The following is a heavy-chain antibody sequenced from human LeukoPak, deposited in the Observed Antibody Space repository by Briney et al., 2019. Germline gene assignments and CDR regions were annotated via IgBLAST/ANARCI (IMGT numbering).Heavy chain of an antibody. CDR1: GFTFSSYA. Sequence: GGSLRLSCAASGFTFSSYAMSWDRQAPGKGLEWVSAISGSGGSTYYADSVKGRFTISRDNSKNTLYLQMNSLRAEDTAVYYCAMESGDYVTAAFDYWGQGTLVTVSS. D-gene: IGHD4-17*01. V-gene: IGHV3-23*01. CDR2: ISGSGGST. J-gene: IGHJ4*02. CDR3: AMESGDYVTAAFDY.